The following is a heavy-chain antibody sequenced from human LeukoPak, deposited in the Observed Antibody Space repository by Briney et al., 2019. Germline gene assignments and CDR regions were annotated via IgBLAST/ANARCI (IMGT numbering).Heavy chain of an antibody. D-gene: IGHD2-15*01. CDR3: ARDFFHGHCSDLGCFLLDY. CDR1: GYIFTRYG. Sequence: ASVKVSCKASGYIFTRYGISWVRQAPGQGLEWMGWISAHYGNTNYAQKFQGRLTITTDTSTNTAYMELRSLRPDATPVSYCARDFFHGHCSDLGCFLLDYWGQGSLVTVSS. J-gene: IGHJ4*02. V-gene: IGHV1-18*01. CDR2: ISAHYGNT.